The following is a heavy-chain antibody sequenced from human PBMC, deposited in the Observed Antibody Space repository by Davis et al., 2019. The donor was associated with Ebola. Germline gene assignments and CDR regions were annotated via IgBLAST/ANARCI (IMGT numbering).Heavy chain of an antibody. CDR2: INPNSGGT. Sequence: AASVKVSCKASGYTFTGCYMHWVRQAPGQGLEWMGWINPNSGGTNYAQKFQGRVTMTRDTSITTAYMELSRLRSDDTAVYYCARDGSTSDQKSGELDYWGQGPLVTVSS. V-gene: IGHV1-2*02. D-gene: IGHD7-27*01. CDR1: GYTFTGCY. J-gene: IGHJ4*02. CDR3: ARDGSTSDQKSGELDY.